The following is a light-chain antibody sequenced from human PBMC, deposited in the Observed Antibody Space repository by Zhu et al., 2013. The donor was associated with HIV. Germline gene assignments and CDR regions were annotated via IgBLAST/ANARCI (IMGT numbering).Light chain of an antibody. CDR1: QSLGSS. J-gene: IGKJ2*01. Sequence: EIVLTQSPGTLSLSPGERATLSCRARQSLGSSLAWYQQRPGQAPRLLVYSATNRATGVPDRFSGSGSGTDFTLTITRLEPEDFAVYYCQVYGDSPRYTFGPGTKLEIK. V-gene: IGKV3-20*01. CDR2: SAT. CDR3: QVYGDSPRYT.